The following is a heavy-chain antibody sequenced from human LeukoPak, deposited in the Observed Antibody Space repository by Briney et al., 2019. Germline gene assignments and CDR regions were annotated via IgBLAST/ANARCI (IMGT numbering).Heavy chain of an antibody. Sequence: PGGSLRLSCAASGFTFSSYWMSWVRQAPGKGLEWVANIKQDGSEKYYVDSVKGRFTISRDNAKNSLYLQMNSLRAEDTAVYYCARDKRFLEWLFQAIDYWGQGTLVTVSS. D-gene: IGHD3-3*01. CDR1: GFTFSSYW. CDR2: IKQDGSEK. J-gene: IGHJ4*02. CDR3: ARDKRFLEWLFQAIDY. V-gene: IGHV3-7*01.